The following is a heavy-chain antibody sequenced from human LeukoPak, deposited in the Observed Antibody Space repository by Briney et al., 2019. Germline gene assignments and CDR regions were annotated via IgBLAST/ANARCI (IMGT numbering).Heavy chain of an antibody. V-gene: IGHV4-59*08. CDR1: GGSISNYY. J-gene: IGHJ4*02. Sequence: SETLSLTCTVSGGSISNYYWTWIRQPPGKGLEWIGFISYSGNTNYNPSLKSRVTISLDTSKNQFSLKLSSVTAADTAVYYCARASDYYDSSGYAREHDFWGQGTLVTVSS. D-gene: IGHD3-22*01. CDR2: ISYSGNT. CDR3: ARASDYYDSSGYAREHDF.